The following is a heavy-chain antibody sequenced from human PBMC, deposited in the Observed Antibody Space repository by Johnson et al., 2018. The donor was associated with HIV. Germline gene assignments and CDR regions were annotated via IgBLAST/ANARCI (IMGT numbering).Heavy chain of an antibody. Sequence: QMLLVESGGGVVQPGRSLRLSCAASGFTFSSYAMHWVRQAPGKGLEWVAVISYDGSNKSYAEYVKGRFTISRDNRKNTLYLQMNSLRAEDTAVYYCAKGGGGIVGAKGAFDIWGQGTMVTVSS. CDR3: AKGGGGIVGAKGAFDI. J-gene: IGHJ3*02. V-gene: IGHV3-30*04. D-gene: IGHD1-26*01. CDR2: ISYDGSNK. CDR1: GFTFSSYA.